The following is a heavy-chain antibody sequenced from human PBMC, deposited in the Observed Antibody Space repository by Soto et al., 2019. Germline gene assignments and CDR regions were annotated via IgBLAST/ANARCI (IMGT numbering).Heavy chain of an antibody. V-gene: IGHV1-69*01. CDR3: ARDLGGCSAGSCRYTWLDP. Sequence: QVQLVQSGAEVKKPGSSVKVSCKASGDTFSSYAISWVRQAPGHGLEWMGGIIPLYGTTNYAQKFQDRVTITADESTSTAYMELSSLTSDATAVYYCARDLGGCSAGSCRYTWLDPWGQGTLVTVSS. D-gene: IGHD2-15*01. CDR1: GDTFSSYA. CDR2: IIPLYGTT. J-gene: IGHJ5*02.